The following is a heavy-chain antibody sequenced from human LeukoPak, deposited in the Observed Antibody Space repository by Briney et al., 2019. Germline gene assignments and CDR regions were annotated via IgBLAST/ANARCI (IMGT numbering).Heavy chain of an antibody. CDR3: AVGYCSSTSCYGLYFDY. D-gene: IGHD2-2*01. J-gene: IGHJ4*02. CDR2: IYTSGST. Sequence: SETLSLTCTVSGGSISSGSYYWSWIRQPAGKGLGWIGRIYTSGSTNYNPSLKSRVTISVDTSKNQFSLKLSSVTAADTAVYYCAVGYCSSTSCYGLYFDYWGQGTLVTVSS. V-gene: IGHV4-61*02. CDR1: GGSISSGSYY.